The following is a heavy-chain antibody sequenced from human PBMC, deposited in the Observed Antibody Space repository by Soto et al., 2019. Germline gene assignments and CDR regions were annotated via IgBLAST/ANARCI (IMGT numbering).Heavy chain of an antibody. V-gene: IGHV5-51*01. CDR1: GYSCTSYW. J-gene: IGHJ4*02. Sequence: GESLKISCKGSGYSCTSYWIGWVRQMPGKGLEWMGIIYPGDSDTRYSPSFQGQVIISADKSISTAYLQWSSLKASDTAMYYCASIPYYDFWSGYSWGQGTLVTVSS. CDR2: IYPGDSDT. CDR3: ASIPYYDFWSGYS. D-gene: IGHD3-3*01.